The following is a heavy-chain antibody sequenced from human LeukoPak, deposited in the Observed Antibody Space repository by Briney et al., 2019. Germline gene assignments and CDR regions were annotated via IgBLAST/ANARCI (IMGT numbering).Heavy chain of an antibody. CDR3: ARDKHNPNCSGGRCYSYFFDS. V-gene: IGHV4-59*01. D-gene: IGHD2-15*01. Sequence: SETLSLTCTVSGGSISSYYWSWIRQPPGKGLEWIGYIYYSGSTNYNPSLKSRVTISVDTSKNQFSLKLSSVTAADTAVYYCARDKHNPNCSGGRCYSYFFDSWGQGTLVTVSS. CDR1: GGSISSYY. J-gene: IGHJ4*02. CDR2: IYYSGST.